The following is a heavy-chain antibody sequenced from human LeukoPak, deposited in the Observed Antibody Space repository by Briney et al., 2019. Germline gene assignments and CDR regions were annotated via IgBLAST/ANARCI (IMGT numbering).Heavy chain of an antibody. CDR3: ATTLDGSGSSPPDY. D-gene: IGHD3-10*01. CDR1: GYTFTSYG. CDR2: ISAYNGNT. V-gene: IGHV1-18*01. Sequence: GASVTVSFKASGYTFTSYGISWVRQAPGQGLEWLGWISAYNGNTNYAQKLQGRVTMTTDTSTSTAYMELRSLRSDDTAVYYCATTLDGSGSSPPDYWGQGTLVTVSS. J-gene: IGHJ4*02.